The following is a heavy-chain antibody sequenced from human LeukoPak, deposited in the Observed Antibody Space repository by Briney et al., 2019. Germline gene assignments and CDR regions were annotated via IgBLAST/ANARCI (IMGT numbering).Heavy chain of an antibody. CDR1: GFTFTSYA. D-gene: IGHD5-12*01. V-gene: IGHV3-23*01. CDR3: AKDPPRGYSGYDYVGWFDP. Sequence: GGSLRLSCAASGFTFTSYAMSWVRQAPGKGLEWVSAISDSGGSTYYADSVKGRFTISRDNSKNTLYLQMNSLRAEDTAIYYCAKDPPRGYSGYDYVGWFDPWGQGTLVTVSS. CDR2: ISDSGGST. J-gene: IGHJ5*02.